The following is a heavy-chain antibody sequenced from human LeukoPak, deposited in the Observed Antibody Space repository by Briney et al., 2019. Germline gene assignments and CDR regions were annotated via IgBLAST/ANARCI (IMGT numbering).Heavy chain of an antibody. CDR3: ARANDFWSGYYYGMDV. D-gene: IGHD3-3*01. CDR2: ISAYNGNT. Sequence: ASVKVSCKASGYTFTSYGISWVRQAPGQGLEWMGWISAYNGNTKYSQQFQGRVTITRDTSASTAYMELSSLRSEDTAVYYCARANDFWSGYYYGMDVWGQGTTVTVSS. J-gene: IGHJ6*02. V-gene: IGHV1-18*01. CDR1: GYTFTSYG.